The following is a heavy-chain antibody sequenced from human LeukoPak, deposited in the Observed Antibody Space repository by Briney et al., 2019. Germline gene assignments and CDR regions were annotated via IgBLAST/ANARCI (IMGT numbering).Heavy chain of an antibody. CDR1: GYTFTSYG. Sequence: ASVKVSCKASGYTFTSYGISWVRQAPGQGLEWMGGIIPIFGTANYAQKFQGRVTITADESTSTAYMELSSLRSEDTVVYYCARGGGDPNWFDPWGQGTLVTVSS. CDR3: ARGGGDPNWFDP. J-gene: IGHJ5*02. V-gene: IGHV1-69*13. CDR2: IIPIFGTA. D-gene: IGHD2-21*02.